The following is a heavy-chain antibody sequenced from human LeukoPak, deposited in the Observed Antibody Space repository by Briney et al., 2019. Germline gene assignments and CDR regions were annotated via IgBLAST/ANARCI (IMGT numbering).Heavy chain of an antibody. J-gene: IGHJ4*02. D-gene: IGHD6-13*01. CDR3: ARGMAAAGPFDY. V-gene: IGHV4-59*08. CDR2: IYYSGST. CDR1: GGSISSYY. Sequence: PSETLSLTCTVSGGSISSYYWSWIRQPPGKGLEWIGYIYYSGSTNYNPSLKSRVTISVDTSKNQFSLKLSSVTAADTAVYYCARGMAAAGPFDYWGQGTLVTVSS.